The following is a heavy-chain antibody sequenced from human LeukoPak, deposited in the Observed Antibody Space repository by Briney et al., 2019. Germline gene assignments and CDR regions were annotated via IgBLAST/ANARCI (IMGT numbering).Heavy chain of an antibody. V-gene: IGHV1-69*04. D-gene: IGHD5-18*01. J-gene: IGHJ4*02. CDR1: GCTFSSYA. CDR2: IIPILGIA. CDR3: ARGIGYSYGSFDY. Sequence: SVKVSCKASGCTFSSYAISWVRQAPGQGLEWMGRIIPILGIANYAQKFQGRVTITADKSTSTAYMELNSLRSEDTAVYYCARGIGYSYGSFDYWGQGTLVTVSS.